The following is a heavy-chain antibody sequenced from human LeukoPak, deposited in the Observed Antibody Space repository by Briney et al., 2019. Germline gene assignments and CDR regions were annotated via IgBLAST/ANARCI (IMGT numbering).Heavy chain of an antibody. V-gene: IGHV4-4*09. J-gene: IGHJ2*01. CDR2: IYTSGST. D-gene: IGHD5-24*01. CDR3: ARSRDGYNSDLFS. CDR1: GGSISSYY. Sequence: SETLSLTCTVSGGSISSYYWSWIRQPPGKGLEGIGYIYTSGSTNYNPSLKSRVTISVDTSKNQFSLKLSSVTAADTAVYYCARSRDGYNSDLFSWGRGTLVTVSS.